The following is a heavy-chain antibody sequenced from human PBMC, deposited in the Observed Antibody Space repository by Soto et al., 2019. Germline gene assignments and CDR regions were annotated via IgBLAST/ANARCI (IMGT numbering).Heavy chain of an antibody. CDR3: ASVPDR. CDR2: IYHSGST. V-gene: IGHV4-30-2*01. CDR1: GGSFLGYY. J-gene: IGHJ5*02. Sequence: TLCLTCAVSGGSFLGYYWSWIRQPPGKGLEWIGYIYHSGSTYYNPSLKSRVTISVDRSKNQFSLKLSSVTAADTAVYYCASVPDRWGQGTLVTVS. D-gene: IGHD2-2*01.